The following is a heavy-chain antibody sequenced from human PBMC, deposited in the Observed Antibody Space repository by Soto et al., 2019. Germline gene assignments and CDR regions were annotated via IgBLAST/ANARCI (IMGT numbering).Heavy chain of an antibody. V-gene: IGHV3-30-3*01. CDR2: MSYDGSNK. D-gene: IGHD3-16*01. Sequence: QVQLVESGGGVVQPGRSLRLSCAASGFTFSSYAMHWVRRAPGKGLEWMAVMSYDGSNKYYADSVKGRFTISRDNSKNTLDLQMSSLRPEATSRYCCARDGGAYWGQGTLVIVSS. CDR3: ARDGGAY. CDR1: GFTFSSYA. J-gene: IGHJ4*02.